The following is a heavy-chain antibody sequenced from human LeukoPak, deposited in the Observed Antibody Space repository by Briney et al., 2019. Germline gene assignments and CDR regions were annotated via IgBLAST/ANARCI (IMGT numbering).Heavy chain of an antibody. CDR2: IWYDGSNK. CDR1: GFSFSSYG. D-gene: IGHD3-10*01. J-gene: IGHJ4*02. V-gene: IGHV3-33*01. CDR3: ARDSTKTYYYGSGSYPDY. Sequence: GGSLRLSCAASGFSFSSYGMHWVRQAPGKGLEWVAVIWYDGSNKYYADSVKGRFTISIDNSKNTLYLQMNSLRAEDTAVYYCARDSTKTYYYGSGSYPDYWGQGTLVTVSS.